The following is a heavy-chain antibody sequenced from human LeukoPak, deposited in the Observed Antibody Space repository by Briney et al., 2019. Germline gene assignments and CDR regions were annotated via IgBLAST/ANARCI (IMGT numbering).Heavy chain of an antibody. Sequence: GGSLRLSCAASGFTFSNYAMNWVRQAPGKGLEWVSDISAGGGNTYYADSVKGRFTISRDNSKNTVYLQMNSLRAEDTAVYYCTKGTSTYYYYMDVWGKGTTVTVSS. CDR1: GFTFSNYA. J-gene: IGHJ6*03. CDR3: TKGTSTYYYYMDV. V-gene: IGHV3-23*01. CDR2: ISAGGGNT. D-gene: IGHD3-3*02.